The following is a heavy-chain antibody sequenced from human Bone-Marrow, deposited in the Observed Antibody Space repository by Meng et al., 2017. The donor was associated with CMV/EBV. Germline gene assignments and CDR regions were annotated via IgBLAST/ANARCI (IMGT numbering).Heavy chain of an antibody. CDR2: ISVYHNKA. J-gene: IGHJ6*02. Sequence: ASVKVSCKASGYSFINNGISWVRQAPGQGLEWMCWISVYHNKAYYAQEFQGRVTLTTDTSTSTAYMELRSLRSDDTAVYYCARDVRLQPRGMDVWGQGTTVTVSS. V-gene: IGHV1-18*01. CDR1: GYSFINNG. D-gene: IGHD3-10*02. CDR3: ARDVRLQPRGMDV.